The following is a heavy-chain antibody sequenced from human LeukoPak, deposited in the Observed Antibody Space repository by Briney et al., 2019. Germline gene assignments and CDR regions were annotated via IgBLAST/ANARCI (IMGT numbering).Heavy chain of an antibody. CDR2: ISYDGSNK. CDR1: GFTFSSFG. V-gene: IGHV3-30*03. CDR3: ASEDGHNPNLGFDY. Sequence: GGSLRLSCAASGFTFSSFGIHWVRQAPGKGLEWVAVISYDGSNKYYADSVKGRFTISRDNSKNTLYLQMNSLRAEDTAVYYCASEDGHNPNLGFDYWGQGTLVTVSS. J-gene: IGHJ4*02. D-gene: IGHD5-24*01.